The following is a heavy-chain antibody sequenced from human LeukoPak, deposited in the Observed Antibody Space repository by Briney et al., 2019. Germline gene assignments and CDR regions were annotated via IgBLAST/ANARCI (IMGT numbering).Heavy chain of an antibody. CDR1: GFIFNNYG. J-gene: IGHJ4*02. Sequence: GGSLRLSCAASGFIFNNYGLIWVRQAPGKGLEWVSAISNDGGGTQYADFVEGRFTISRDNSKNTLFLQMSSLRAEDTAVYYCARNQRRLDYWGQGTLVTVSS. CDR2: ISNDGGGT. CDR3: ARNQRRLDY. D-gene: IGHD1-14*01. V-gene: IGHV3-23*01.